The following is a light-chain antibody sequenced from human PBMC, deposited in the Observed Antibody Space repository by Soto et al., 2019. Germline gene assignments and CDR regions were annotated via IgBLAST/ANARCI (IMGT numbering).Light chain of an antibody. J-gene: IGLJ1*01. CDR3: ETWDSNSRV. CDR2: LEGSGSY. V-gene: IGLV4-60*03. Sequence: LVLTQSSSASASLGSSVKLTCTLSSGHSTYIIAWHQQRPGKAPRYLMKLEGSGSYNRGSGVPDRFSGSSSGADRYLTISNLQSEDEADYYCETWDSNSRVFGTGTQLTVL. CDR1: SGHSTYI.